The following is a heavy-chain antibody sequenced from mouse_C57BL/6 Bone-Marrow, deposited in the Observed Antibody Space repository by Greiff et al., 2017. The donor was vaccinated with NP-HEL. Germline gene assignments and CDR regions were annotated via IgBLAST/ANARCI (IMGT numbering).Heavy chain of an antibody. CDR1: GYTFTSYW. CDR2: IDPSDSYT. J-gene: IGHJ1*03. CDR3: AREESRYFDV. V-gene: IGHV1-69*01. Sequence: VQLQQSGAELVMPGASVKLSCKASGYTFTSYWMHWVKQRPGQGLEWIGEIDPSDSYTNYNQKFKGKSTLTVDKTYSTAYMQLSSLTSEDSAVYYCAREESRYFDVWGTGTTVTVSS. D-gene: IGHD5-1*01.